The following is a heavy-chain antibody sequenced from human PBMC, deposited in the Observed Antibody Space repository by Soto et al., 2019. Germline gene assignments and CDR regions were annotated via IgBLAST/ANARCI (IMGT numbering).Heavy chain of an antibody. Sequence: GGSLRLSCAASGFTFSSYAMSWVRQAPGKGLEWVSSMSGAGRSSYDADSAKGRFTISRDNSKNTLYLQMNNLRAEDTALYYCAKGPIFGVENIYDYWGQGTLVTVSS. CDR2: MSGAGRSS. D-gene: IGHD3-3*01. V-gene: IGHV3-23*01. CDR1: GFTFSSYA. CDR3: AKGPIFGVENIYDY. J-gene: IGHJ4*02.